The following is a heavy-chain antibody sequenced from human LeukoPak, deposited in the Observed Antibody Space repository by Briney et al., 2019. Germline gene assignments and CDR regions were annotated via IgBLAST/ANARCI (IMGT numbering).Heavy chain of an antibody. CDR3: ARDHGSGYYYGMDV. J-gene: IGHJ6*02. D-gene: IGHD3-10*01. CDR2: ISAYNGNT. CDR1: GGTFSSYA. Sequence: ASVKVSCKASGGTFSSYAISWVRQAPGQGLEWMGWISAYNGNTNYAQKLQGRVTMTTDTSTSTAYMELRSLRSDDTAVYYCARDHGSGYYYGMDVWGQGTTVTVSS. V-gene: IGHV1-18*01.